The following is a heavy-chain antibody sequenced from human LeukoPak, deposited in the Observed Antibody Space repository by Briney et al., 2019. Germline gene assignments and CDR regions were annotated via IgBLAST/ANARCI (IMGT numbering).Heavy chain of an antibody. V-gene: IGHV4-34*01. Sequence: ASETLSPTCAVYGGSFSGYYWSWIRQPPGKGLEWIGEIDHSGSTNYNPSLKSRVTISVDTSKNQFSLKLSSVTAADTAVYYCARAWYYYDSSGYYPFDYWGQGTLVTVSS. CDR1: GGSFSGYY. J-gene: IGHJ4*02. D-gene: IGHD3-22*01. CDR3: ARAWYYYDSSGYYPFDY. CDR2: IDHSGST.